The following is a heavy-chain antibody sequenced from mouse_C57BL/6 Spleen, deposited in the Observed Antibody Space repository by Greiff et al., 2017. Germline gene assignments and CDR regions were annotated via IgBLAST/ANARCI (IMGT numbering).Heavy chain of an antibody. D-gene: IGHD2-3*01. CDR2: INPSNGGT. CDR1: GYTFTSYW. CDR3: ARLNGYYPGWYFDV. J-gene: IGHJ1*03. Sequence: QVQLQQPGPELVKPGASVKLSCKASGYTFTSYWMHWVKQRPGQGLEWIGNINPSNGGTNYNEKFKSKATLTVDKSSSTAYMQLSSLTSEDSAVYYCARLNGYYPGWYFDVWGTGTTVTVSS. V-gene: IGHV1-53*01.